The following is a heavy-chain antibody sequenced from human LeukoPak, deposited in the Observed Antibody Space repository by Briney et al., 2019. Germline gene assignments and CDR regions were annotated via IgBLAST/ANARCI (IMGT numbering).Heavy chain of an antibody. CDR2: ISAYNGNT. CDR1: GYTFTSYG. J-gene: IGHJ6*03. Sequence: ASVKVSCKASGYTFTSYGISWVRQAPGQGLEWMGWISAYNGNTNYAQKLQGRVTMTTDTPTSTAYMELRSLRSDDTAVYYCARIPMRDYYYYMDVWGKGTTVTVSS. V-gene: IGHV1-18*01. CDR3: ARIPMRDYYYYMDV.